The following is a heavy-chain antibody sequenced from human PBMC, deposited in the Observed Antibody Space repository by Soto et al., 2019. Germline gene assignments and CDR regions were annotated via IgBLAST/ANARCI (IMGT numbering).Heavy chain of an antibody. CDR1: GGSFSGYY. D-gene: IGHD4-4*01. J-gene: IGHJ4*02. Sequence: PSETLSLTCAVYGGSFSGYYWSWIRQPPGKGLEWIGEINHSGSTNYNPSLKSRVTISVDTSKNQFSLKLSSVTAADTAVYYCARSKPPFRFTVTTYFDYWGQGTLVTV. CDR3: ARSKPPFRFTVTTYFDY. V-gene: IGHV4-34*01. CDR2: INHSGST.